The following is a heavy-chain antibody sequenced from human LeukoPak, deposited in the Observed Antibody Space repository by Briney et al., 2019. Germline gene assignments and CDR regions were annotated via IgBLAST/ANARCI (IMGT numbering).Heavy chain of an antibody. V-gene: IGHV3-30*18. J-gene: IGHJ4*02. CDR3: AKDRFSDILTGSFDY. CDR2: ISYDGSNK. D-gene: IGHD3-9*01. Sequence: GGSLRLSCAASGFTFSSYGMHWVRQAPGKGLEWVAVISYDGSNKYYVDSVKGRFTISRDTSKNTLYLQMNSLRAEDTAVYYCAKDRFSDILTGSFDYWGQGTLVTVSS. CDR1: GFTFSSYG.